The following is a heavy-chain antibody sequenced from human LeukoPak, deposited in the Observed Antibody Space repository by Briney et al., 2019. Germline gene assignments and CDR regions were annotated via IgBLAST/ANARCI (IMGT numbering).Heavy chain of an antibody. D-gene: IGHD2-2*01. J-gene: IGHJ4*02. CDR2: IYHSGST. Sequence: SETLSLTCAVSGGSISSGGYSWSWIRQPPGKGLEWIGYIYHSGSTYYSPSLKSRVTISVDRSKNQFSLKLSSVTAADTAVYYCARARGYCSSTSCYPDYWGQGTLVTVSS. CDR3: ARARGYCSSTSCYPDY. V-gene: IGHV4-30-2*01. CDR1: GGSISSGGYS.